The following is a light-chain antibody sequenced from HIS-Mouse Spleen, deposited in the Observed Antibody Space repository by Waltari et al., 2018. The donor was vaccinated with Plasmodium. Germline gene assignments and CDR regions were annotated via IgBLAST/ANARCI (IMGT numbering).Light chain of an antibody. J-gene: IGLJ3*02. CDR1: SSDVGSYNL. V-gene: IGLV2-23*01. CDR3: CSYAGSSTWV. CDR2: EGS. Sequence: QSALTQPASVSGSPGQSITISCTGTSSDVGSYNLVSWYQQHPGKAPKLMIYEGSKRHYGGSNGCSGSKYGNTASMKSSGVQAEDEADYYCCSYAGSSTWVFGGGTKLTVL.